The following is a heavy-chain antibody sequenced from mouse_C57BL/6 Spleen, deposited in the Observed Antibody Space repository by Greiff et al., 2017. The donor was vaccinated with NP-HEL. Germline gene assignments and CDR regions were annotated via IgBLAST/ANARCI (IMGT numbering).Heavy chain of an antibody. CDR3: ARGDYYGSSYGYAMDY. CDR2: IHPNSGST. Sequence: QVQLQQPGAELVKPGASVKLSCKASGYTFTSYWMHWVKQRPGQGLEWIGMIHPNSGSTNYNEKFKSKATLTVDKSSSTAYMQLSSLTSEDSAVYYCARGDYYGSSYGYAMDYWGQGTSVTVSS. D-gene: IGHD1-1*01. CDR1: GYTFTSYW. J-gene: IGHJ4*01. V-gene: IGHV1-64*01.